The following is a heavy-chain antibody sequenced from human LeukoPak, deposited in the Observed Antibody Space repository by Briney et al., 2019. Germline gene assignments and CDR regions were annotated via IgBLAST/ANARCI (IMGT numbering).Heavy chain of an antibody. CDR1: GYTFIGYY. V-gene: IGHV1-2*02. Sequence: ASVKVSCKASGYTFIGYYMHWVRQAPGQGLEWMGWINPNSGGTNYAQKFQGRVTMTRDTSISTAYMELSRLRSDDTAVYYCASRLLWFGELFPNDAFDIWGQGTMVTVSS. CDR3: ASRLLWFGELFPNDAFDI. D-gene: IGHD3-10*01. J-gene: IGHJ3*02. CDR2: INPNSGGT.